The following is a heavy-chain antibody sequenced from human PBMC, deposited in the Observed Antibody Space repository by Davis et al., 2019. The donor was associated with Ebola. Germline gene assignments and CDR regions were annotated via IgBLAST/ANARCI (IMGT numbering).Heavy chain of an antibody. J-gene: IGHJ5*02. CDR3: AKGPHLYYDFWSGSPRENWFDP. Sequence: MPSETLSLTCTVSGGSISSYYWSWIRQPPGKGLEWIGYIYYSGSTNYNPSLKSRVTISVDTSKNQFSLKLSSVTAADTAVYYCAKGPHLYYDFWSGSPRENWFDPWGQGTLVTVSS. CDR2: IYYSGST. D-gene: IGHD3-3*01. V-gene: IGHV4-59*01. CDR1: GGSISSYY.